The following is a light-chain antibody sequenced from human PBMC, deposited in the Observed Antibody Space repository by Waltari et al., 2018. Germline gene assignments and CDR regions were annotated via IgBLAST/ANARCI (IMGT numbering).Light chain of an antibody. Sequence: DTQMTQSPSTLSASVGDRVTITCQASQSILTWVAWYQQKPGKAPRLLFYKAFNLESGVPRRFSGSASGTEFNLTISSLQPDDSATYYCQQYHDYSAFGQGTKLEIK. J-gene: IGKJ2*01. CDR1: QSILTW. V-gene: IGKV1-5*03. CDR3: QQYHDYSA. CDR2: KAF.